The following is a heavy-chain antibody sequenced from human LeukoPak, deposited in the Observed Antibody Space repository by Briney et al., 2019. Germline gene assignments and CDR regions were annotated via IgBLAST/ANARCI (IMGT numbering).Heavy chain of an antibody. CDR3: ARLSDSSGTPRSDY. V-gene: IGHV3-7*03. D-gene: IGHD3-22*01. CDR1: GFTFSSYW. J-gene: IGHJ4*02. CDR2: IKQDGSEK. Sequence: QAGGSLRLSCAASGFTFSSYWMSWVRQAPGKGLEWVANIKQDGSEKYYVDSVKGRFTISRDNAKNSLHLQMNSLRAEDTAVYYCARLSDSSGTPRSDYWGQGTLVTVSS.